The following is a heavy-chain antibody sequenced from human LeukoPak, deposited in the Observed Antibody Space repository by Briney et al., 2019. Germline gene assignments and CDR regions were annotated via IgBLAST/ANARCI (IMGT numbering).Heavy chain of an antibody. CDR1: GFTFSSYG. V-gene: IGHV3-33*01. CDR3: ARAAAITMVRGVPLDY. D-gene: IGHD3-10*01. Sequence: GGSLRLSCAASGFTFSSYGMHWVRQAPGKGLEWVAVIWYDGSNKYYADSVKGRFTIPRDNSKNTLYLQMNSLRAEDTAVYYCARAAAITMVRGVPLDYWGQGTLVTVSS. CDR2: IWYDGSNK. J-gene: IGHJ4*02.